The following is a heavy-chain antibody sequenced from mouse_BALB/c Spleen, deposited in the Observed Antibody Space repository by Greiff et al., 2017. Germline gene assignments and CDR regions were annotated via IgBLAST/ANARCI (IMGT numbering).Heavy chain of an antibody. Sequence: EVQLVESGGDLVKPGGSLKLSCAASGFTFSSYGMSWVRQTPDKRLEWVATISSGGSYTYYPDSVKGRFTISRDNAKNTLYLQMSSLKSEDTAMYYCARQKRTTATLYAMDYWGQGTSVTVSS. V-gene: IGHV5-6*01. CDR1: GFTFSSYG. CDR2: ISSGGSYT. CDR3: ARQKRTTATLYAMDY. J-gene: IGHJ4*01. D-gene: IGHD1-2*01.